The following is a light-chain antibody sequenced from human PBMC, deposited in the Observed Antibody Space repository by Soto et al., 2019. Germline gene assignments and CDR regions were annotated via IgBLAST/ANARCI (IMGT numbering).Light chain of an antibody. J-gene: IGLJ2*01. CDR3: CSYAGSSTWV. Sequence: QSVLTQPASVSGSPGQSITISCTGTSSDVGTYNLVSWYQQHPGKAPKLMIYEGSKRPSGVSNRFSGSKSGNTASLTISGLQAEDEADDYCCSYAGSSTWVFGGGTKSPS. V-gene: IGLV2-23*01. CDR2: EGS. CDR1: SSDVGTYNL.